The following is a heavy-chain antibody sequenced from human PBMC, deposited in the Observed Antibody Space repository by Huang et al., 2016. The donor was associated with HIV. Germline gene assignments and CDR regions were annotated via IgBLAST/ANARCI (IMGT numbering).Heavy chain of an antibody. V-gene: IGHV1-8*01. CDR3: ARDASIDGGAHFDL. D-gene: IGHD3-16*01. Sequence: QVHLVQSGAEVKKPGASVRVSCKASGYTFSNYDINWLRQASGQGLEWSGGMNPKNGNTGSAQKFQGRVTMTRDTSMSTAYMELSSLRSDDTALYYCARDASIDGGAHFDLWGRGTLITVSS. CDR2: MNPKNGNT. CDR1: GYTFSNYD. J-gene: IGHJ2*01.